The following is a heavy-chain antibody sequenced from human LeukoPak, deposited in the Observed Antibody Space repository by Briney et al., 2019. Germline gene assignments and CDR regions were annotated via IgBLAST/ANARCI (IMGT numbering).Heavy chain of an antibody. Sequence: GGSLRLSCAASGFTFSSYAMTWVRQAPGKGLEWVSVITSGGTTHYVDSVKGRFTISRDNSKNTLYLQMNSLRADDTAVYYCARGGGYCSAGICYYFDSWGQGTLVTVSS. CDR2: ITSGGTT. J-gene: IGHJ4*02. CDR1: GFTFSSYA. V-gene: IGHV3-23*01. D-gene: IGHD2-15*01. CDR3: ARGGGYCSAGICYYFDS.